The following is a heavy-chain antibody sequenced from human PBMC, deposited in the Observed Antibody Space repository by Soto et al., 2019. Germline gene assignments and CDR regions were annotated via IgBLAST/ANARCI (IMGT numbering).Heavy chain of an antibody. D-gene: IGHD5-12*01. CDR2: IYPGDSDS. CDR1: GYNLRYYW. V-gene: IGHV5-51*01. J-gene: IGHJ6*02. CDR3: AGLRDGYNLYYGLDV. Sequence: PGESLKISCQGSGYNLRYYWIAWVRQTPGKGLEWMGSIYPGDSDSRYSPSFQGQVTISAGKSINTAYLQWSSLKASDTAIYYCAGLRDGYNLYYGLDVWGQGTTVTVSS.